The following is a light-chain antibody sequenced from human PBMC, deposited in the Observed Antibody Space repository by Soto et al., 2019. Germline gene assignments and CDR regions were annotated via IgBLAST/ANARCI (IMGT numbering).Light chain of an antibody. V-gene: IGKV1-5*01. J-gene: IGKJ2*01. CDR1: QRISSW. Sequence: DIQMTQSPSTLSASAGDRVTITCRASQRISSWLAWYQQKPGKARKLLIYDASILESGLPSRFGGSGSGTELPHTCRRRRFDLFATYCFQRYNGYPYTFGQGTRLEIQ. CDR3: QRYNGYPYT. CDR2: DAS.